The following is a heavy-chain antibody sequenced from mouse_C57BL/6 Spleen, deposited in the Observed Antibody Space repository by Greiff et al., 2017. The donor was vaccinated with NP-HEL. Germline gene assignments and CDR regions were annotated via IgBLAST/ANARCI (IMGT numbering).Heavy chain of an antibody. CDR3: ARSYSNLYYYAMDY. V-gene: IGHV1-76*01. D-gene: IGHD2-5*01. CDR1: GYTFTDYY. J-gene: IGHJ4*01. CDR2: IYPGSGNT. Sequence: QVQLQQSGAELVRPGASVKLSCKASGYTFTDYYINWVKQRPGQGLEWIARIYPGSGNTYYNEKFKGKATLTAEKSSSTAYMQLSSLTSEDSAVYFCARSYSNLYYYAMDYWGQGTSVTVSS.